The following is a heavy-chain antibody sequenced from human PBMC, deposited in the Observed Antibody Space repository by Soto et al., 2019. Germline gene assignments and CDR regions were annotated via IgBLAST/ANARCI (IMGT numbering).Heavy chain of an antibody. CDR2: ISGSGRPT. J-gene: IGHJ6*03. CDR1: GFTFGSYA. D-gene: IGHD3-16*01. CDR3: AKFRGPSYSDYSMDV. V-gene: IGHV3-23*01. Sequence: EVQLLESGGGLVQPGGSLRLSCAASGFTFGSYAMNWLRQAPGRGLECVSFISGSGRPTYYADSVKGRFTVSRDNFKKTLDLQMNSLRAEDTALYYCAKFRGPSYSDYSMDVWGKGTTVTVSS.